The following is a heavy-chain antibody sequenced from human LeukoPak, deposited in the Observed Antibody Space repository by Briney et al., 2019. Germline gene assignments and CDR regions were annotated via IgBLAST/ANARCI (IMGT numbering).Heavy chain of an antibody. V-gene: IGHV3-21*01. CDR2: ISSSSSYI. CDR3: ARDLGYCSGGSCYFGWFDP. CDR1: GFTFSSYS. Sequence: GGSLRLSCAASGFTFSSYSMNWVRQAPGKGLEWVSSISSSSSYIYYADSVKGRFTISRDNAKNSLYLQMNSLRAGDTAVYYCARDLGYCSGGSCYFGWFDPWGQGTLVTVSS. D-gene: IGHD2-15*01. J-gene: IGHJ5*02.